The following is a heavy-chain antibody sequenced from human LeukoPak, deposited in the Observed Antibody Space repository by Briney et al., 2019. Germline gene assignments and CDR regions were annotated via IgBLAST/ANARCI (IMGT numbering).Heavy chain of an antibody. Sequence: GGSLRLSCAASGSTFSRYWMSWVRQAPGKGLEWVANIKQEGGEKYYVDSVKGRFTISRDNAKNSLFLQMNSVRAEDTAVYFCARGVDGHGDSDYSYYYGVDAWGQGTTVTVSS. CDR1: GSTFSRYW. V-gene: IGHV3-7*04. J-gene: IGHJ6*02. D-gene: IGHD2-15*01. CDR3: ARGVDGHGDSDYSYYYGVDA. CDR2: IKQEGGEK.